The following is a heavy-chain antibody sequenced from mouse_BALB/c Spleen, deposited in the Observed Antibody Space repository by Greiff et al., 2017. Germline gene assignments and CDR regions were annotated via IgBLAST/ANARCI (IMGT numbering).Heavy chain of an antibody. V-gene: IGHV1S127*01. CDR3: YGNPFYAMDY. D-gene: IGHD2-1*01. Sequence: VQLQESGPELVRPGASVKMSCKASGYTFTSYWTHWVKQRPGQGLEWIGMIDPSNSETRLNQKFKDKATLNVDKSSNTAYMQLSSLTSEDSAVYYFYGNPFYAMDYRGQGTSVTVAS. CDR2: IDPSNSET. J-gene: IGHJ4*01. CDR1: GYTFTSYW.